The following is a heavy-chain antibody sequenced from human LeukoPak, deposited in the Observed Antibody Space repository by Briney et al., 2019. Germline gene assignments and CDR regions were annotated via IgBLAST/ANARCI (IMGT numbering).Heavy chain of an antibody. V-gene: IGHV4-61*02. CDR1: GGSISSGGYY. J-gene: IGHJ4*02. D-gene: IGHD6-6*01. Sequence: PSETLSLTCAVSGGSISSGGYYWSWIRQPAGKGLEWIGRIYTSGSTNYNPSLKSRVTISVDTSKNLFSLKLSSVTAADTAVYYCARDRYDSSSSDWGQGTLVTVSS. CDR3: ARDRYDSSSSD. CDR2: IYTSGST.